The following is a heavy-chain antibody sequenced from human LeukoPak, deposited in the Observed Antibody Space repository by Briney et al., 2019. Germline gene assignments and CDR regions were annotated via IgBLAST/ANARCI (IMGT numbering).Heavy chain of an antibody. Sequence: GSLRLSCAASGFTFSSYGIHWVRQAPGKGLEWVAVISYDGSNKYYADSVKGRFTISRDNSKNTLYLQMNSLRAEDTAVYYCTRRYCSSTNCYISAFDYWGQGILVTVSS. CDR1: GFTFSSYG. CDR2: ISYDGSNK. CDR3: TRRYCSSTNCYISAFDY. J-gene: IGHJ4*02. D-gene: IGHD2-2*01. V-gene: IGHV3-30*03.